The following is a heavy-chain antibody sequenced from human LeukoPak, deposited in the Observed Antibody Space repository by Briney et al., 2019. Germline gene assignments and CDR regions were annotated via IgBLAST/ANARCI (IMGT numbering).Heavy chain of an antibody. CDR2: ICYNGIT. J-gene: IGHJ4*02. CDR1: GGSMSNYC. Sequence: SETLSLTCTVSGGSMSNYCWSWIRQPPGKGLEWIGYICYNGITNHNPSLKSRVTISVDTSKNQLSLKLSSVTAADTAVYYCARHGNWGLGQYYFDYWGQGTLVTVSS. CDR3: ARHGNWGLGQYYFDY. D-gene: IGHD7-27*01. V-gene: IGHV4-59*08.